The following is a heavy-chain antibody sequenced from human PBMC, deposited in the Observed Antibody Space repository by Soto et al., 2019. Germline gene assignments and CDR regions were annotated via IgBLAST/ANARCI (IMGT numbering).Heavy chain of an antibody. V-gene: IGHV3-33*01. CDR2: IWYDGSNK. CDR3: ARDQEGSSWYHRYYYGMDV. J-gene: IGHJ6*02. CDR1: GFTFSSYG. Sequence: GGSLRLSCAASGFTFSSYGMHWVRQAPGKGLEWVAVIWYDGSNKYYADSVKGRFTISRDNSKNTLYLQMNSLRAEDTAVYYCARDQEGSSWYHRYYYGMDVWGQGTTVTVSS. D-gene: IGHD6-13*01.